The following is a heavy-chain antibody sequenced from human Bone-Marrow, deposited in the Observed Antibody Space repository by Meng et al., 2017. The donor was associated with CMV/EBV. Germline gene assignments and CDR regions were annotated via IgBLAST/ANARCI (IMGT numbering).Heavy chain of an antibody. CDR3: ARERITMIVPDHDAFDI. D-gene: IGHD3-22*01. CDR1: GYTFTGYY. Sequence: ASVKVSCKASGYTFTGYYMHWVRQAPGQGLEWMGWINPNSGGTNYAQKFQGRVTMTRDTSISTAYMELSRLRSDDTAVYYCARERITMIVPDHDAFDIWGQGTMVT. CDR2: INPNSGGT. J-gene: IGHJ3*02. V-gene: IGHV1-2*02.